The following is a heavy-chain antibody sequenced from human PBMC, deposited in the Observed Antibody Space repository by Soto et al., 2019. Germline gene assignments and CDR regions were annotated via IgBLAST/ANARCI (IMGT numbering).Heavy chain of an antibody. CDR3: ARINGSGWSETIDY. CDR2: IIPIFGIA. V-gene: IGHV1-69*05. Sequence: QVQLVQSGAEVKKPGSSVKVSCKASGGTFSSYAISWVRQAPGQGLEWRGGIIPIFGIANYAKKFQCRVTNTTHDSTINAYLELSRLICEAAAHYYCARINGSGWSETIDYCGHGTLFTVSS. J-gene: IGHJ4*01. D-gene: IGHD6-25*01. CDR1: GGTFSSYA.